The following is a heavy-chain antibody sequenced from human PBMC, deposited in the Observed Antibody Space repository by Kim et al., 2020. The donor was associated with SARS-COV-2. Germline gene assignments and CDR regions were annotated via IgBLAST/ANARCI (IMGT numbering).Heavy chain of an antibody. CDR3: AKGSPAPMDV. V-gene: IGHV3-30*02. D-gene: IGHD2-2*01. Sequence: NKYYADSVKGRFTISRDNSKNTLYLQMNSLRAEDTAVYYCAKGSPAPMDVWGQGTLVTVSS. J-gene: IGHJ6*02. CDR2: NK.